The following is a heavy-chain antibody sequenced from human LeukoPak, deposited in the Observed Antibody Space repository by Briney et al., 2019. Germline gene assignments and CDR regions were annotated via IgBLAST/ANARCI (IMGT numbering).Heavy chain of an antibody. D-gene: IGHD3-10*01. Sequence: SETLSLTCTVSGGSVSSGSYYWSWIRQSPGKRLEWIGYISYTGTTNYNPSLRSRVTISVDMSKNQIFLKLNSVTAADTAVYHCASPSGGRYRDDALDIWGQGTMVTVSS. V-gene: IGHV4-61*01. CDR2: ISYTGTT. CDR1: GGSVSSGSYY. J-gene: IGHJ3*02. CDR3: ASPSGGRYRDDALDI.